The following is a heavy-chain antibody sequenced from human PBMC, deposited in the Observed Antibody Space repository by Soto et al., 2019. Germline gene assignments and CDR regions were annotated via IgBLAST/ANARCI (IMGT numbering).Heavy chain of an antibody. CDR1: GFTFSNAW. CDR3: TTEVTDYSNFPFDY. D-gene: IGHD4-4*01. Sequence: EVQLVESGGGLVKPGGSLRLSCAASGFTFSNAWMNWVRQAPGKGLEWVGRIKSKTDGGTTDYAAPVKGRFTISRDDSKNMLYLQMNSLKTEDTAVYYCTTEVTDYSNFPFDYWGQGTLVTVSS. J-gene: IGHJ4*02. CDR2: IKSKTDGGTT. V-gene: IGHV3-15*07.